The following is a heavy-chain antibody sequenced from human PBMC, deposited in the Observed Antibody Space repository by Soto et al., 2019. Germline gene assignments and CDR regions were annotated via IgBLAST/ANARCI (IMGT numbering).Heavy chain of an antibody. CDR2: IWYDGSNK. CDR3: ARADADYDFWSGFVLYGMDV. CDR1: GFTFSSYG. D-gene: IGHD3-3*01. Sequence: PGGSLRLSCAASGFTFSSYGTHWVRQAPGKGLEWVAVIWYDGSNKYYADSVKGRFTISRDNSKNTLYPQMNSLRAEDTAVYYCARADADYDFWSGFVLYGMDVWGQGTTVTVSS. J-gene: IGHJ6*02. V-gene: IGHV3-33*01.